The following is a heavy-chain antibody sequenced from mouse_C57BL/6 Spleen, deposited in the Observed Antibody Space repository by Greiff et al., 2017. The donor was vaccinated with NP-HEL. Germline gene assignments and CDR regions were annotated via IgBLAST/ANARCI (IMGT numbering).Heavy chain of an antibody. V-gene: IGHV14-1*01. Sequence: EVQLQQSGAELVRPGASVKLSCTASGFNIKDYYMHWVKQRPEQGLEWIGRIDPEDGDTEYAPKFQGKATMTADPSSNTAYLQLSSLTSEDTAVYYCTTLYSNYEDYWGQGTTLTVSS. CDR2: IDPEDGDT. J-gene: IGHJ2*01. CDR3: TTLYSNYEDY. CDR1: GFNIKDYY. D-gene: IGHD2-5*01.